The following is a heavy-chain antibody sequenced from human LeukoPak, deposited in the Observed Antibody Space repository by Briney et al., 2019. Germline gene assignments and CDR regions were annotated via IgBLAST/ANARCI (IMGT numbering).Heavy chain of an antibody. V-gene: IGHV4-59*01. J-gene: IGHJ4*02. Sequence: KPSETLSLTCTVSGGSISSYYWSWIRQPPGKGLEWIGYIYYSGSTNYNPSLKSRVTISVDTSKNQFSLKLSSVTAADTAVYYCAGTFYDILTRLPFPDYWGQGTLVTISS. CDR1: GGSISSYY. CDR2: IYYSGST. CDR3: AGTFYDILTRLPFPDY. D-gene: IGHD3-9*01.